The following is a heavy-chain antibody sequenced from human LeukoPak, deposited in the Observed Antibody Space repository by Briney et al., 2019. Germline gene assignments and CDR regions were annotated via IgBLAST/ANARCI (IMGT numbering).Heavy chain of an antibody. CDR2: IHYSGST. CDR1: GGSISSSSYY. D-gene: IGHD5-18*01. V-gene: IGHV4-39*01. CDR3: AIGPDTAMV. J-gene: IGHJ4*02. Sequence: SETLSLTCTVSGGSISSSSYYWGWIRQPPGKGLEWIGSIHYSGSTYYNLSLKSRVTISVDTSKNQFSLKLSSVTAADTAVYYCAIGPDTAMVWGQGTLVTVSS.